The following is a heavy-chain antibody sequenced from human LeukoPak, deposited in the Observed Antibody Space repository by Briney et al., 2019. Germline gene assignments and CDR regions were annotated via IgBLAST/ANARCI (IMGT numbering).Heavy chain of an antibody. D-gene: IGHD3-10*01. V-gene: IGHV3-23*01. CDR3: ARDPVNQISRRLLWFFDY. J-gene: IGHJ4*02. CDR2: ISGSGGST. CDR1: GFTFSSYA. Sequence: GGSLRLSCAASGFTFSSYAMSWVRQAPGKGLEWVSAISGSGGSTYYADSVKGRFTISRDNSKNTLYLQMNSLRAEDTAVYYCARDPVNQISRRLLWFFDYWGQGTLVTVSS.